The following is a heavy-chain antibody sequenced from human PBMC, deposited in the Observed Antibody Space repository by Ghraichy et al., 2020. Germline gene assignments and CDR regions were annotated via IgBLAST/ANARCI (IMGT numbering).Heavy chain of an antibody. J-gene: IGHJ3*02. D-gene: IGHD5-24*01. Sequence: GGSLRLSCAASGFTVSSNYMSWVRQAPGKGLEWVSVIYSGDGTYYADSVKGRFTISRDYSKNTLYLQMNSLRAEDTALYYCARDSRDGYNFDAFDIWGQGTMVTVSS. CDR3: ARDSRDGYNFDAFDI. CDR1: GFTVSSNY. CDR2: IYSGDGT. V-gene: IGHV3-53*01.